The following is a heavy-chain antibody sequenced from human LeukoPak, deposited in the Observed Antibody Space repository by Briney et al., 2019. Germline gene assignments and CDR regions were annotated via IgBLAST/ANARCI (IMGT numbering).Heavy chain of an antibody. CDR1: GFTFSRSW. Sequence: GGSLRLSCAASGFTFSRSWMHWVRQAPGKGLVWVSRINDDGSTTSYADSVKGRFTISRDNAKNSLYLQMNSLRAEDTAVYYCASRRTAYCGGDCPEGYWGQGTLVTVSS. CDR3: ASRRTAYCGGDCPEGY. V-gene: IGHV3-74*01. CDR2: INDDGSTT. D-gene: IGHD2-21*02. J-gene: IGHJ4*02.